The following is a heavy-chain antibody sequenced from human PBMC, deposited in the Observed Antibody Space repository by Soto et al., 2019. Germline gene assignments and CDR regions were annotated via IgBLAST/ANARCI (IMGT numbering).Heavy chain of an antibody. J-gene: IGHJ5*01. V-gene: IGHV3-23*01. CDR1: GFSFHTFE. D-gene: IGHD3-16*01. CDR3: VKVGWLDF. CDR2: ISDDGSRT. Sequence: EVQLLESGGGLVQPGGSLRLSCAASGFSFHTFEMSWVRQAPGRGLEWVSFISDDGSRTYYADAVKGRFTISRDNSKYTLYLQMNSLTVEDTAVYACVKVGWLDFWGQGTLVTVSS.